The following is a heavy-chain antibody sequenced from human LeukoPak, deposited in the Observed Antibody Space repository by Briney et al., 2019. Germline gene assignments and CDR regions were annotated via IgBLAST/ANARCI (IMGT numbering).Heavy chain of an antibody. CDR3: ARGPVDTAPGNFDY. D-gene: IGHD5-18*01. CDR1: GFTFSSYA. CDR2: ISYDGSNK. V-gene: IGHV3-30-3*01. Sequence: PGGSLRLSCAAPGFTFSSYAMHWVRQAPGKGLEWVAVISYDGSNKYYADSVKGRFTISRDNSKNTLYLQMNSLRAEDTAVYYCARGPVDTAPGNFDYWGQGTLVTVSS. J-gene: IGHJ4*02.